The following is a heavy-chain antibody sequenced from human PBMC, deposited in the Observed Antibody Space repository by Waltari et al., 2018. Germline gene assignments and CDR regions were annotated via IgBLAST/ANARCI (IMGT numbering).Heavy chain of an antibody. Sequence: QLQLQESGPGLVKPSETLSLTCTVSGGSISSSSYYWGWIRQPPGKGLEWIGSIYYSGSTYYNPSLKSRVTISVDTSKNQFALKLSSVAAADTAVYYWARPGLYNWFDPWGQGTLVTVSS. CDR1: GGSISSSSYY. J-gene: IGHJ5*02. CDR2: IYYSGST. CDR3: ARPGLYNWFDP. V-gene: IGHV4-39*01.